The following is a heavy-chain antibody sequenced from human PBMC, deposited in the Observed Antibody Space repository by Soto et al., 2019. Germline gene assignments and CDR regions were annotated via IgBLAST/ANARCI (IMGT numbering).Heavy chain of an antibody. V-gene: IGHV1-3*01. CDR3: ARAVVGTSNWFDP. CDR2: INPGNGNT. Sequence: ASVKVSCKASGYTFTTNVIRWVRQAPGQRLEWMGWINPGNGNTQYSPKFQDRVTITRDTSASTAYMELGSLRSGDTAIYYCARAVVGTSNWFDPWGQGTLVTVSS. CDR1: GYTFTTNV. D-gene: IGHD1-26*01. J-gene: IGHJ5*02.